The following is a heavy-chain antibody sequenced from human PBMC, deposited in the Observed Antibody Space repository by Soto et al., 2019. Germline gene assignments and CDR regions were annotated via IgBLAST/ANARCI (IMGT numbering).Heavy chain of an antibody. J-gene: IGHJ3*02. D-gene: IGHD3-10*01. V-gene: IGHV4-34*01. Sequence: QVQLQQWGAGLLKPSETLSLTCAVYGGSFSGYYWSWIRQPPGKGLEWIGEINHSGSTNYNPSLKSRVIISVDTSKNQFSLNLSSVTAADTAVYYCARLVRGSGITFDIWGQGTMVTVSS. CDR2: INHSGST. CDR3: ARLVRGSGITFDI. CDR1: GGSFSGYY.